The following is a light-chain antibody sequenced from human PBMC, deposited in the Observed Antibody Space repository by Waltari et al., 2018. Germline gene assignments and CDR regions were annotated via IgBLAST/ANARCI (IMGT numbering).Light chain of an antibody. J-gene: IGLJ1*01. CDR2: YDN. V-gene: IGLV3-21*01. CDR3: QVWDANTDPGV. CDR1: NIESKS. Sequence: SYVLPQPPSVSVAPGETARITCGGNNIESKSVHWYRQRPGQAPVVVISYDNDRAAGIPERFSGSNSGNTATLTISRVEAGDEADHYCQVWDANTDPGVFGTGTEVTVL.